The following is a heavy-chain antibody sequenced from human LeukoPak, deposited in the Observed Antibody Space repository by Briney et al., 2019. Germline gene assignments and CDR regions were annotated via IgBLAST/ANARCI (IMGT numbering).Heavy chain of an antibody. CDR1: GGSFSGYY. J-gene: IGHJ5*02. CDR3: ARGSGGYSYGNNWFDP. Sequence: SETLSLTCAVYGGSFSGYYWSWIRQPPGKGLERIGEINHSGSTNYNPSLKSRVTISVDTSKSQFSLRLSSVTAADTAVYYCARGSGGYSYGNNWFDPWGQGTLVTVSS. CDR2: INHSGST. D-gene: IGHD5-18*01. V-gene: IGHV4-34*01.